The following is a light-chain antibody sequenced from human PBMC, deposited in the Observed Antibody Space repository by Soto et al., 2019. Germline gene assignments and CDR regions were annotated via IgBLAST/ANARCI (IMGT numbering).Light chain of an antibody. Sequence: DIQMTQSPSTLSSSVGDRVTITCRASQSIGVRLAWYQQKPGRAPKLLIYDASTLQRGVPSRFSGSGSGTEFTLNISSLQPDDFATYYCQQYNSYPITFGQGTRLEIK. CDR2: DAS. V-gene: IGKV1-5*01. CDR3: QQYNSYPIT. CDR1: QSIGVR. J-gene: IGKJ5*01.